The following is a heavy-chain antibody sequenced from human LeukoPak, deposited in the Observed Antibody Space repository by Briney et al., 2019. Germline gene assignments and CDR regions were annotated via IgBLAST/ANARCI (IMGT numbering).Heavy chain of an antibody. D-gene: IGHD5-18*01. J-gene: IGHJ4*02. CDR2: IIPIFGTA. V-gene: IGHV1-69*01. CDR1: GGTFSSYA. Sequence: SVKVSCKASGGTFSSYAISWVRQAPGQGLEWMGGIIPIFGTANYAQKFQGRVTITADESTSTAYMELSSLRSEDTAVYYCARDRRGYSYGYDYWGQGTLVTVSS. CDR3: ARDRRGYSYGYDY.